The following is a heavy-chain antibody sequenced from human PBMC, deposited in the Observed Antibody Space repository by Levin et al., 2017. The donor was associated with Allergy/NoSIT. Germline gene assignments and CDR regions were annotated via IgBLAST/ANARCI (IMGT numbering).Heavy chain of an antibody. CDR3: AVWRRITMVRVLRGAFDI. V-gene: IGHV2-5*02. D-gene: IGHD3-10*01. J-gene: IGHJ3*02. CDR1: GFSLSTSGVG. CDR2: IYWDDDK. Sequence: SGPTLVKPTQTLTLTCTFSGFSLSTSGVGVGWIRQPPGKALEWLALIYWDDDKRYSPSLKSRLTITKDTSKNQVVLTMTNMDPVDTATYYCAVWRRITMVRVLRGAFDIWGQGTMVTVSS.